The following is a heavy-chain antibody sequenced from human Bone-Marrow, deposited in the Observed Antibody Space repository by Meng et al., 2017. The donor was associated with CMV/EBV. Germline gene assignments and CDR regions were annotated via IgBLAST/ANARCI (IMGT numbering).Heavy chain of an antibody. CDR2: VSVYNGNT. CDR3: ARGLLLYASL. Sequence: ASVKVSCKASGYTFTTYGISWVRQAPGQGLEWVGWVSVYNGNTEYAQKLQGRVTMTTDTSTTTAYMELRSLRSDATAVYYCARGLLLYASLWGQGTPVTVSS. CDR1: GYTFTTYG. J-gene: IGHJ4*02. D-gene: IGHD2-2*02. V-gene: IGHV1-18*01.